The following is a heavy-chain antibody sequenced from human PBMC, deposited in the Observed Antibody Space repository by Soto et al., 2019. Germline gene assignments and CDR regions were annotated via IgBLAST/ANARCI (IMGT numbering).Heavy chain of an antibody. CDR3: ARAGQQPPYFDY. J-gene: IGHJ4*02. CDR2: INPNSGGT. CDR1: GGTFGSYA. Sequence: ASVKVSCKTSGGTFGSYAISWVRQAPGQGLEWMGWINPNSGGTNYAQKFQGWVTMTRDTSISTAYMELSRLRSDDTAVYYCARAGQQPPYFDYWGQGTLVTVSS. V-gene: IGHV1-2*04. D-gene: IGHD6-13*01.